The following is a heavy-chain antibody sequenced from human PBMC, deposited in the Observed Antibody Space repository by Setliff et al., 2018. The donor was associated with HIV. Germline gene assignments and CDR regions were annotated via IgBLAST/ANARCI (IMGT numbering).Heavy chain of an antibody. J-gene: IGHJ4*02. CDR3: ARAPRDGNNYGYQPYYFDY. CDR1: GGTFSSYA. V-gene: IGHV1-69*05. Sequence: ASVKVSCKASGGTFSSYAISWVRQAPGQGLEWMGGIIPIFGTANYAQQFQGRVTMTRDTSTSTVYMELSSLRSEDTAVYYCARAPRDGNNYGYQPYYFDYWGQGTLVTVSS. D-gene: IGHD4-17*01. CDR2: IIPIFGTA.